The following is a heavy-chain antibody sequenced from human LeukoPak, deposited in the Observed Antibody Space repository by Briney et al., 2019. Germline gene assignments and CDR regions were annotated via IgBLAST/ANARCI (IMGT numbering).Heavy chain of an antibody. CDR3: ARHLMVTADGSFDY. J-gene: IGHJ4*02. D-gene: IGHD6-13*01. CDR1: GGSISSYY. CDR2: IHYSGRT. Sequence: PSETLSLTCTVSGGSISSYYWSWIRQPPGKGLEWIGYIHYSGRTDYNASLKSRVTISIDTSKNQFSLKLSSVTAADTAMYYCARHLMVTADGSFDYWGQGTLVTVSS. V-gene: IGHV4-59*08.